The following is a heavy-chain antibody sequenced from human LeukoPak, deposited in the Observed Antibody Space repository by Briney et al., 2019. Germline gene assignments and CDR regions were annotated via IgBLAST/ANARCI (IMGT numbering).Heavy chain of an antibody. Sequence: PSDTLSLTCTVSGGSISNYYWSWLRQPPGKGLEWIGHIYSTGSTTYSPSLKSRVIMSADTSKNQFSLKVTSVTAADTAVYYCARHRSEGSYTLDSWGQGALVTVSS. D-gene: IGHD4-11*01. CDR3: ARHRSEGSYTLDS. CDR1: GGSISNYY. V-gene: IGHV4-59*08. J-gene: IGHJ4*02. CDR2: IYSTGST.